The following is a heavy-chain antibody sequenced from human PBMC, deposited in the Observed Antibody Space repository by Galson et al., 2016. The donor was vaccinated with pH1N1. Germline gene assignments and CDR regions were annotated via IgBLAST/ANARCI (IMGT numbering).Heavy chain of an antibody. CDR1: GGSVSRSGNY. V-gene: IGHV4-31*03. CDR2: IHNSGST. Sequence: TLSLTCTVSGGSVSRSGNYWSWIRQHPGKGLEWIGYIHNSGSTYYNPSLKSRTNISLDTSKNQFPLNLNSVTAADTAVYYCARHVPYDSSWYKVSFDPWGQGTLVTVSS. J-gene: IGHJ5*02. CDR3: ARHVPYDSSWYKVSFDP. D-gene: IGHD6-13*01.